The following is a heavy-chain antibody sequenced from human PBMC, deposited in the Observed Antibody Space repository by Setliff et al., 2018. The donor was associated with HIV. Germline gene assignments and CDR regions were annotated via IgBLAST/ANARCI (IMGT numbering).Heavy chain of an antibody. J-gene: IGHJ3*01. CDR3: ARGLSCASTWCYTYYHYYYGLDV. CDR1: GGSIRSSSFY. CDR2: IYYSGST. V-gene: IGHV4-39*01. Sequence: SETLSLTCTVSGGSIRSSSFYWGWIRQPPGKGLEWIGSIYYSGSTYYNSSLKSRVTISVDTSKNQFSLKLKSVTAADTAVYYCARGLSCASTWCYTYYHYYYGLDVWGQGTMVTVSS. D-gene: IGHD3-16*01.